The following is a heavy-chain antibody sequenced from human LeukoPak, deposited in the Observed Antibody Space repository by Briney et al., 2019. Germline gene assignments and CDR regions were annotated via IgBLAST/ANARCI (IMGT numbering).Heavy chain of an antibody. D-gene: IGHD3-22*01. J-gene: IGHJ4*02. CDR1: GFTVSSNY. Sequence: GGSLRLSCAASGFTVSSNYMSWVRQAPGKGLEWVSVIYSGGSTYYADSVKGRFTISRDNSKNTLYLQMNSLRAEDTAVYYCARYYDSSGYTTYYFDYWGQGTLVTVSS. CDR2: IYSGGST. CDR3: ARYYDSSGYTTYYFDY. V-gene: IGHV3-66*02.